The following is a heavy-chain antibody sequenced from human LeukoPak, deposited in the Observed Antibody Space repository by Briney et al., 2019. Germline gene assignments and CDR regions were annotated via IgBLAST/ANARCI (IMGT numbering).Heavy chain of an antibody. CDR3: ARHYYYDSRTPFDY. CDR2: IDPRDSYT. Sequence: GESLKISCKGSGYSFTSYWISWVRQMPGKGLEWMGRIDPRDSYTNYSPSFQGHVTTSADKSISTAYLQWSSLKASDTAMYYCARHYYYDSRTPFDYWGQGTLVTVSS. V-gene: IGHV5-10-1*01. D-gene: IGHD3-22*01. CDR1: GYSFTSYW. J-gene: IGHJ4*02.